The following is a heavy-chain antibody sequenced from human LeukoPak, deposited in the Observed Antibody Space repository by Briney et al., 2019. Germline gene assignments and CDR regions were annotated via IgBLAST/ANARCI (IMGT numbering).Heavy chain of an antibody. CDR3: ATTDDYVWGSYRYRPAFFDY. Sequence: ASVKVSCKASGYTFTSYDINWVRQATGQGLEWMGWMNPNSGNTGYAQKFQGRVTMTRNTSISTAYMELSSLRSEDTAVYYCATTDDYVWGSYRYRPAFFDYWGQGTLVTVSS. CDR1: GYTFTSYD. D-gene: IGHD3-16*02. V-gene: IGHV1-8*01. CDR2: MNPNSGNT. J-gene: IGHJ4*02.